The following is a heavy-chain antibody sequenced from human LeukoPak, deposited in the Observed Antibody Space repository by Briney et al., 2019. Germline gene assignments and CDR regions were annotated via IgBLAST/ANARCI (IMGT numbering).Heavy chain of an antibody. CDR1: GVTFTGAY. V-gene: IGHV1-2*02. CDR3: ARVLFNSGYDS. D-gene: IGHD2-2*03. Sequence: ASVKVSCKASGVTFTGAYMHWVRQAPGQGLEWMGWINPNSGETRYGQKFQGRVTMTRDTSIDTVHMELGSLTSDDTAVYYCARVLFNSGYDSWGQGTLVTVSS. J-gene: IGHJ5*01. CDR2: INPNSGET.